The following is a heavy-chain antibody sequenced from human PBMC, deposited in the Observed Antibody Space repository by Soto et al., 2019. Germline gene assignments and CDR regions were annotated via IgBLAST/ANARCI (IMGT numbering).Heavy chain of an antibody. CDR2: ISGSGGST. CDR3: AKFAPLYYDFWSGYYRFDY. J-gene: IGHJ4*02. Sequence: EVQLLESGGGLVQPGGSLRLSCAASGFTFSSYAMSWVRQAPGKGLEWVSAISGSGGSTYYADSVKGRFTISRDNSKNTLYLQMTSLRAEDTAVYYCAKFAPLYYDFWSGYYRFDYWGQGTLVTVSS. CDR1: GFTFSSYA. D-gene: IGHD3-3*01. V-gene: IGHV3-23*01.